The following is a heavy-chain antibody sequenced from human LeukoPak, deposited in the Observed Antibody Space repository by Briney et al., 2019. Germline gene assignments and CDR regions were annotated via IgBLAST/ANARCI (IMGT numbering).Heavy chain of an antibody. Sequence: GGSLRLSCAASGFTFDDYATHWVRQAPGKGLEWVSGIRWNSGGIGYADSVQGRFTISRDNARNSLYLQMSSLRAEDTALYYCAKDTIGSSYDAFDIWGQGTMVTVSS. J-gene: IGHJ3*02. CDR3: AKDTIGSSYDAFDI. CDR2: IRWNSGGI. D-gene: IGHD1-26*01. V-gene: IGHV3-9*01. CDR1: GFTFDDYA.